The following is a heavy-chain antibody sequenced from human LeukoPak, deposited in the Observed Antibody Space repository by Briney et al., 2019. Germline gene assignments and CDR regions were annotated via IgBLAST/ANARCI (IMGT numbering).Heavy chain of an antibody. J-gene: IGHJ6*03. V-gene: IGHV4-4*07. Sequence: SETLSLTCSVSSCFFSTFYLTWVRQSAWKGLEWIGRVDTSGSTHYNPSLMGGATMSLDTSKNQVSLRLTSVTVAETAVYYCASGLGGASYYMDVWGRGITVTVSS. D-gene: IGHD3-16*01. CDR1: SCFFSTFY. CDR3: ASGLGGASYYMDV. CDR2: VDTSGST.